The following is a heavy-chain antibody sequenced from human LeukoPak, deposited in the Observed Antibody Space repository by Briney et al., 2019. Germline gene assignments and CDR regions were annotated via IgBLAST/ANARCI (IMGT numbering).Heavy chain of an antibody. CDR2: ISGYNGDA. D-gene: IGHD1-1*01. J-gene: IGHJ4*02. CDR1: GYSFTSFG. V-gene: IGHV1-18*04. CDR3: ARDLVKIQVNYFDL. Sequence: ASVKVSCKASGYSFTSFGISWGRQAPGQGLEWIGWISGYNGDANYARSLQGRITMTRDTSTSTAYMELRSLRSDDTAVYYCARDLVKIQVNYFDLWGQGTLVTVSS.